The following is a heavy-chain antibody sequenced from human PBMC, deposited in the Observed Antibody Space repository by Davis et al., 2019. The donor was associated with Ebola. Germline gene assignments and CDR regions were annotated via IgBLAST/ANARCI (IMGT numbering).Heavy chain of an antibody. CDR3: ATRYCSGGSCYQNY. J-gene: IGHJ4*02. CDR2: ISSSSSYT. CDR1: GFTFSDYY. Sequence: GESLKISCAASGFTFSDYYMSWIRQAPGKGLEWVSYISSSSSYTNYADSVKGRFTISRDNAKNSLYLQMNSLRAEDTAVYYCATRYCSGGSCYQNYWGQGTLVTVSS. D-gene: IGHD2-15*01. V-gene: IGHV3-11*06.